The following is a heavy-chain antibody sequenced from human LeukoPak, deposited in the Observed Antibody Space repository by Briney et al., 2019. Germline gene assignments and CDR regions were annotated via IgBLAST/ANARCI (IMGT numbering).Heavy chain of an antibody. V-gene: IGHV1-18*01. CDR3: AGDEFGMTTLTTSLG. CDR2: SSAYNGNT. D-gene: IGHD4-17*01. J-gene: IGHJ4*02. CDR1: GYTFTSYG. Sequence: ASVKVSCKASGYTFTSYGISWVRQAPGHGLEWRGWSSAYNGNTNYTQKLQGRVTKTTDTPTSSGYMELRSLRSDDTAVYYCAGDEFGMTTLTTSLGWGEGTLVTVSS.